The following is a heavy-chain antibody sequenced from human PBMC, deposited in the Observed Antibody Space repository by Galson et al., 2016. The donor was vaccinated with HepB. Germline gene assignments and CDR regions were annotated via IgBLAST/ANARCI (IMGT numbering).Heavy chain of an antibody. CDR2: ITSRSNYR. CDR3: ARDPGRYCSGGFCYSNPDYNGMDV. J-gene: IGHJ6*02. D-gene: IGHD2-15*01. V-gene: IGHV3-21*01. Sequence: LRLSCAASRFTFSSYSMNWVRQAPGKGLEWISSITSRSNYRYYADSVKGRFTISRDTTKNSPYPQMNSLRAADTAVYYCARDPGRYCSGGFCYSNPDYNGMDVWGQGTTVIVSS. CDR1: RFTFSSYS.